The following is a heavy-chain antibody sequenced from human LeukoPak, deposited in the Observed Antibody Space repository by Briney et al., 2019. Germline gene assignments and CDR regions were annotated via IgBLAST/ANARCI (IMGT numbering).Heavy chain of an antibody. CDR1: GGSISSGDYY. J-gene: IGHJ5*02. CDR3: ARGLRYFDWLLSASWFDP. CDR2: IYYSGST. Sequence: PSETLSLTCTVSGGSISSGDYYWSWIRQPPGKGLEWIGYIYYSGSTYYNPSLKSRVTISVDTSKNQFSLKLSSVTAADTAVYYCARGLRYFDWLLSASWFDPWGQGTLVTASS. D-gene: IGHD3-9*01. V-gene: IGHV4-30-4*01.